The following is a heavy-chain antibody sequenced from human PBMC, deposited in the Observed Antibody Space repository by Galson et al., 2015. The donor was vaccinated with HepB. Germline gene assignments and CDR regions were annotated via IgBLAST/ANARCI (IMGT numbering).Heavy chain of an antibody. CDR1: GGTFSSYT. Sequence: SVKVSCKASGGTFSSYTISWVRQAPGQGLEWMGRIIPILGIANYAQKFQGRVTITADKSTSTAYMELSSLRSEDTAVYYCARVTRIAAAGTGLYYFDYWGQGTLVTVSS. V-gene: IGHV1-69*02. J-gene: IGHJ4*02. CDR2: IIPILGIA. CDR3: ARVTRIAAAGTGLYYFDY. D-gene: IGHD6-13*01.